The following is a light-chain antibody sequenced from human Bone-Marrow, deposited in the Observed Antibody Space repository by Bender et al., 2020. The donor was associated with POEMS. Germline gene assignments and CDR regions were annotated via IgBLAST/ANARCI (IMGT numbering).Light chain of an antibody. CDR3: SSYTSSSTVV. Sequence: QSVLTQPPSVSGAPGQRVTISCSGSSSNIGNHGVNWYQQFPGTAPKLLIYTDDQRPSGVPDRFSGSKSGNTASLIISGLQAEDEADYYCSSYTSSSTVVFGGGTKLTVL. J-gene: IGLJ2*01. CDR2: TDD. CDR1: SSNIGNHG. V-gene: IGLV1-44*01.